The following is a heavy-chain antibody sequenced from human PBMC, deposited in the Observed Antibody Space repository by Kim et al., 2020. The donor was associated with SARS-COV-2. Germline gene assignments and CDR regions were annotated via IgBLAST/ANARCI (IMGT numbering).Heavy chain of an antibody. V-gene: IGHV4-4*02. CDR2: IYHSGST. D-gene: IGHD3-9*01. Sequence: SETLSLTCAVSGGSISSSNWWSWVRQPPGKGLEWIGEIYHSGSTNYNPSLKSRVTISVDKSKNQFSLKLSSVTAADTAVYYCARGYYDILTGYYLNDYWGQGTLVTVSS. CDR3: ARGYYDILTGYYLNDY. J-gene: IGHJ4*02. CDR1: GGSISSSNW.